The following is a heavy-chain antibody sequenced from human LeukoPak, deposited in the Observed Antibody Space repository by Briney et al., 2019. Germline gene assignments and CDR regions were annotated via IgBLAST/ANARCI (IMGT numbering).Heavy chain of an antibody. CDR1: GYAFTSNY. V-gene: IGHV1-2*02. CDR3: ASAARSYEEGY. Sequence: ASVKVSCRASGYAFTSNYIHWVRQAPGQGLEWMGWINPNSGGTNYAQKFQGRVTMTRDASISTAYMELSRLRSDDTAVYYCASAARSYEEGYWGQGTLVTVSS. J-gene: IGHJ4*02. CDR2: INPNSGGT. D-gene: IGHD1-26*01.